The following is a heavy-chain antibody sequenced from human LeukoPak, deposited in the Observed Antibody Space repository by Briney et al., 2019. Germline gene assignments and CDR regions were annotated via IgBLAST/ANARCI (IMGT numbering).Heavy chain of an antibody. CDR1: RFNFSNSW. J-gene: IGHJ3*02. CDR3: ARGDSSGYHDAFDI. CDR2: INLNGSEE. V-gene: IGHV3-7*04. D-gene: IGHD3-22*01. Sequence: PGGSLRLSCAASRFNFSNSWMSWVRQAPGKGLEWVANINLNGSEEYYVDSVKGRFTISRDNSKNTLYLQMNSLRAEDTAVYYCARGDSSGYHDAFDIWGQGTMVTVSS.